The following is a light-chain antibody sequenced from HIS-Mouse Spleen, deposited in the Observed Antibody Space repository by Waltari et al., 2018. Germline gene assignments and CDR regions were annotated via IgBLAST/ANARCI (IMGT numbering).Light chain of an antibody. CDR3: QQSYSTPPQT. CDR2: AAS. J-gene: IGKJ1*01. V-gene: IGKV1-39*01. CDR1: QSISSY. Sequence: DIQMTQSPSSLSASVGDRVTITCRASQSISSYLNWYQQKPGKAPKLLIYAASSLQSGVPSRFSGSGSGTDFTLTISSLQPEDFATYYFQQSYSTPPQTFGQGTKVEIK.